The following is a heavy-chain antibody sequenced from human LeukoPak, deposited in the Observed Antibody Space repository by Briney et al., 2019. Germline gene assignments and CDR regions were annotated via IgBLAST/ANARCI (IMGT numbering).Heavy chain of an antibody. CDR1: GFTFSTYA. J-gene: IGHJ4*02. Sequence: GGSRRLSCAASGFTFSTYAMSWVRQAPGKGLEWVSIISSSGSYTYYADSVKGRFTISRDNSKDTLYLQMDSLRTEDTAVYYCARRVSYSSTWNYLDYWGQGTLVTVSS. CDR3: ARRVSYSSTWNYLDY. D-gene: IGHD6-13*01. CDR2: ISSSGSYT. V-gene: IGHV3-23*01.